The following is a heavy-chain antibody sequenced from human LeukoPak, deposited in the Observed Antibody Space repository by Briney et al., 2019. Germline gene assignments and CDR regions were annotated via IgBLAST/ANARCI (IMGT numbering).Heavy chain of an antibody. Sequence: ASVKVSCKASGYTFTGYYMHWVRQAPGQGLEWMGRINPNSGGTNYAQKFQGRVTMTRDTSISTAYMELSRLRSDDTAVYYCARDRVKTLNWFDPWGQGTLVTVSS. CDR3: ARDRVKTLNWFDP. CDR2: INPNSGGT. J-gene: IGHJ5*02. D-gene: IGHD2-21*01. CDR1: GYTFTGYY. V-gene: IGHV1-2*06.